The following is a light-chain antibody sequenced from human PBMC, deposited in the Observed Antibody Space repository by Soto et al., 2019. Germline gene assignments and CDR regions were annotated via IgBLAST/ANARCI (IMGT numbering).Light chain of an antibody. V-gene: IGLV2-8*01. Sequence: QSALTQPPSASGSPGQSVSISCTGTSSDVGGYNYVSWYQQHPGKAPKLMIFEVSKRPSGVPDRFSGSKSGNTASLTVSGLHEEDDADYYCCSYAGSNVVFGGGTKLTVL. CDR3: CSYAGSNVV. CDR1: SSDVGGYNY. CDR2: EVS. J-gene: IGLJ2*01.